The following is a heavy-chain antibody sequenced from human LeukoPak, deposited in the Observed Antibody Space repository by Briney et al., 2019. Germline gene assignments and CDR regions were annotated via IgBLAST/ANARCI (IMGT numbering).Heavy chain of an antibody. D-gene: IGHD3-10*01. CDR3: ARLRGSLSKGYGMDV. J-gene: IGHJ6*04. CDR1: GYIFTAYY. CDR2: INPSGGRT. V-gene: IGHV1-46*01. Sequence: GASVKVSCKASGYIFTAYYIHWVRQAPGQGLEWMGIINPSGGRTNYAQKFQARVTMTRDTSTSTVYMEVNSLRSEDTAMYYCARLRGSLSKGYGMDVWGKGATVTVSS.